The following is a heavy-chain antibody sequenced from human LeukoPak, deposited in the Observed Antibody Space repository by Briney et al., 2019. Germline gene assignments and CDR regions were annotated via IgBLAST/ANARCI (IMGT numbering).Heavy chain of an antibody. CDR1: GGSFSGYY. CDR2: INHSGST. J-gene: IGHJ6*02. CDR3: ARGRGAFVGYCSGGGCYSGAPYYYGMDV. Sequence: SETLSLTCAVYGGSFSGYYWSWIRQPPGKGLEWIGEINHSGSTNYNPSLKSRVTISVDTSKNQFSLKLSSVTAADTAVYYCARGRGAFVGYCSGGGCYSGAPYYYGMDVWGQGTTVTVSS. V-gene: IGHV4-34*01. D-gene: IGHD2-15*01.